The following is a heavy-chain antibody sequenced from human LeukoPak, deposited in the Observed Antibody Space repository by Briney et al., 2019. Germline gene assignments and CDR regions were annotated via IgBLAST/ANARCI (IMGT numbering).Heavy chain of an antibody. J-gene: IGHJ4*02. V-gene: IGHV3-49*04. CDR3: SRGPFCGGSCYTIAVDY. CDR2: IRIKPYGGTP. Sequence: PGGSLRLSCTASGFTFSDYAMTWDRQAPGKGLEWVGLIRIKPYGGTPDYAASVKGRFTISRDDSKSIAYLQMNSLKTDDTAVYYCSRGPFCGGSCYTIAVDYWGQGTLVTVSS. CDR1: GFTFSDYA. D-gene: IGHD2-15*01.